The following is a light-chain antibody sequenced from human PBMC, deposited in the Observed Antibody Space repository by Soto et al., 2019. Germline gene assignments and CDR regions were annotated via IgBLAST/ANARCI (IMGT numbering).Light chain of an antibody. V-gene: IGLV2-11*01. J-gene: IGLJ3*02. Sequence: QSALTQPRSVSGSPGQSVTISCTGTSSDVVAYKYVSWYQQHPGKAPRLIIYDVIERPSGVPDLFSGSKSGNTASLTISGLQGEDEADYYCCSYAGNYIWVFGGGTKLTVL. CDR1: SSDVVAYKY. CDR3: CSYAGNYIWV. CDR2: DVI.